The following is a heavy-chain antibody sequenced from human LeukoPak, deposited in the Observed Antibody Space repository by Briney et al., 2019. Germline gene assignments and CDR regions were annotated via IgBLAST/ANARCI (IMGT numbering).Heavy chain of an antibody. CDR2: IIPIFGTA. D-gene: IGHD3-22*01. Sequence: SVKVSCKASGGTFSSYAISWVRQAPGQGLEWMGGIIPIFGTANYAQKFQGGVTITTDESTSTAYMELSSLRSEDTAVYYCARGYYYDSSGYYNWFDPWGQGTLVTVSS. J-gene: IGHJ5*02. CDR1: GGTFSSYA. CDR3: ARGYYYDSSGYYNWFDP. V-gene: IGHV1-69*05.